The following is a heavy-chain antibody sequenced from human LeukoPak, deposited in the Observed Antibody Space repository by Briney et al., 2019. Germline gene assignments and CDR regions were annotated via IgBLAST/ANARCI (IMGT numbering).Heavy chain of an antibody. V-gene: IGHV3-23*01. CDR1: GFTVSSNY. D-gene: IGHD3-16*01. CDR2: ISGSGGST. J-gene: IGHJ4*02. Sequence: GGSLRLSCAASGFTVSSNYMSWVRQAPGKGLEWVSAISGSGGSTYYADSVKGRFTISRDNSKNTLYLQMNSLRAEDTAVYYCAKDDAYYDYVWGSSNWGQGTLVTVSS. CDR3: AKDDAYYDYVWGSSN.